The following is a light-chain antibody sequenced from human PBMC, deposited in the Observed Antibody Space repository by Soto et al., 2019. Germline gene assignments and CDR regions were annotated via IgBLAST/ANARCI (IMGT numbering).Light chain of an antibody. Sequence: SALTQPPSVSGSPGQSVTISCTGTRSDVGSYNRVSWYQQPLGKAPKLLIHEVNNRPWRVPYRFSGSKSGNTASLTISGLQDEDEADYYCSFYTRTYAFVFGTGTKVTVL. J-gene: IGLJ1*01. V-gene: IGLV2-18*01. CDR2: EVN. CDR1: RSDVGSYNR. CDR3: SFYTRTYAFV.